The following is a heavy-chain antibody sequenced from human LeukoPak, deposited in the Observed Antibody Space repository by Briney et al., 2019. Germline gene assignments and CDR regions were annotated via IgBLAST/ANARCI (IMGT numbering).Heavy chain of an antibody. V-gene: IGHV1-8*01. CDR3: ARYPSLWFGEYNWFDP. Sequence: ASVEVSCKASGYTFTSYDINWVRQATGQGLEWMGWMSPNSGNTGYAQKFQGRVTMTRNTSISTAYMELSSLRSEDTAVYYCARYPSLWFGEYNWFDPWGQGTLVTVSS. D-gene: IGHD3-10*01. J-gene: IGHJ5*02. CDR1: GYTFTSYD. CDR2: MSPNSGNT.